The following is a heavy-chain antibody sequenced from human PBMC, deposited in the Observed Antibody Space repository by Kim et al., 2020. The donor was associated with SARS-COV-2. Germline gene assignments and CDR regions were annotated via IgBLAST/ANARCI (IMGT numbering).Heavy chain of an antibody. D-gene: IGHD3-10*01. CDR1: GVTFSNYS. V-gene: IGHV3-23*01. J-gene: IGHJ6*03. Sequence: GGSLRLSCAASGVTFSNYSMSWVRQAPGKGLEWVAVISGIGGGAYYADSVKGRFTISRDNSKNTLYLQMNSLRTEDTAVYYCAAVASGNYMTARNSYDDGDVWGKGPTVTVSS. CDR3: AAVASGNYMTARNSYDDGDV. CDR2: ISGIGGGA.